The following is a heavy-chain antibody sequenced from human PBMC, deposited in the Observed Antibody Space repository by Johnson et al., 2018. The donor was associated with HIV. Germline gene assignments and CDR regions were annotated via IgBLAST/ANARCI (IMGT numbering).Heavy chain of an antibody. CDR2: ISYDGSNK. V-gene: IGHV3-30-3*01. CDR3: ARALTTDAFDI. CDR1: GFTFSSYA. Sequence: QVQLVESGGGVVQPGRSLRLSCAASGFTFSSYAMHWVRQAPGKWLEWVAVISYDGSNKYYAYAVKGRFTISRDNSKNTLYLQMNSLSAEDTDVYYCARALTTDAFDIWGQGTMVTVSS. D-gene: IGHD4-17*01. J-gene: IGHJ3*02.